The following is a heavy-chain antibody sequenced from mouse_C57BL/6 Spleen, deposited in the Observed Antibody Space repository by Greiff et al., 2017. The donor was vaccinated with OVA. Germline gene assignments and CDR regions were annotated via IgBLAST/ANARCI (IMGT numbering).Heavy chain of an antibody. CDR2: IDPETGGT. J-gene: IGHJ1*03. Sequence: QVQLQQSGAELVRPGASVTLSCKASGYTFTDYEMHWVKQTPVHGLEWIGAIDPETGGTAYNQKFKGKAILTADKSSSTAYMQLSSLTSEDSAVYYCAIEDGYYVDWYFDVWGTGTTVTVAS. CDR1: GYTFTDYE. CDR3: AIEDGYYVDWYFDV. V-gene: IGHV1-15*01. D-gene: IGHD2-3*01.